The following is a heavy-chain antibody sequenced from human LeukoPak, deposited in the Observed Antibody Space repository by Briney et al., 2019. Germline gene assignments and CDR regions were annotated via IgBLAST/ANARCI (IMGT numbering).Heavy chain of an antibody. Sequence: SETLSLTCSVSGGSISSYYWSWIRQPPGKGLEWVGYISYSGNTNYNPSLKSRVTISVDTSKNQFSLKLSSVTAADTAVYYCATRSTGVAATFDSWGQGALVTVSS. D-gene: IGHD2-15*01. CDR1: GGSISSYY. CDR3: ATRSTGVAATFDS. J-gene: IGHJ4*02. V-gene: IGHV4-59*01. CDR2: ISYSGNT.